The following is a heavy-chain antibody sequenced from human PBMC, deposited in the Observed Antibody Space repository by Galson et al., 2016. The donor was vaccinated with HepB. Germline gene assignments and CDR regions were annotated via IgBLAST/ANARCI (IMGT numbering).Heavy chain of an antibody. Sequence: SETLSLTCAANGGSLSGHYWGWVRQPPGMGLEWIGEISHSGSTHYNPALKSRVILSVDTSMNQFSLKLTSVTAADTAVYFCTRVGYNGYDFGGMDVWDKGTTVTVSS. V-gene: IGHV4-34*01. J-gene: IGHJ6*04. D-gene: IGHD5-12*01. CDR2: ISHSGST. CDR3: TRVGYNGYDFGGMDV. CDR1: GGSLSGHY.